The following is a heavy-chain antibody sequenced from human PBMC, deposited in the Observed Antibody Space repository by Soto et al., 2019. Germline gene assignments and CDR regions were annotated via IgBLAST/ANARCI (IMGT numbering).Heavy chain of an antibody. CDR1: GFTFSSYS. CDR2: ISSSSSTM. CDR3: ARDPYSNSWFNSDY. D-gene: IGHD6-13*01. V-gene: IGHV3-48*02. J-gene: IGHJ4*02. Sequence: EVQLVESGGGLVQPGGSLRLSCAASGFTFSSYSMNWVRQAPGKGLEWVPYISSSSSTMYYADSVKGRFTISRDNAKNSLYLQMNSLRDEDTAVYNCARDPYSNSWFNSDYWGQGNLVTVFS.